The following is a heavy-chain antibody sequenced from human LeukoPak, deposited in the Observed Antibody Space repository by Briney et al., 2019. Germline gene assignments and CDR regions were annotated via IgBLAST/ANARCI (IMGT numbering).Heavy chain of an antibody. CDR1: GFTFSSYG. J-gene: IGHJ4*01. Sequence: GGSLRLSCAASGFTFSSYGMHWVRQAPGKGLEWVAFIRYDGSNKYYADSVKGRFTISRDNSKNTLYLQMNSLRAEDTAVYYWAANLYGDYVDLPGYWGQGTLVTVSS. D-gene: IGHD4-17*01. CDR3: AANLYGDYVDLPGY. CDR2: IRYDGSNK. V-gene: IGHV3-30*02.